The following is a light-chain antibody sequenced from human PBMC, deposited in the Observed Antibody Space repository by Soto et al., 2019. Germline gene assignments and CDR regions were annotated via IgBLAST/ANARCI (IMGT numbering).Light chain of an antibody. CDR3: QQYDNLPPKVT. Sequence: DIQMTQSPSSLSASVGDRVTITCQASQDIRIYLNWLQQKPGKAPKLLIYDASNLERGVPSRFSGSGSGTDFTFTISSLQAEDTATYYCQQYDNLPPKVTFGPGTKVDIK. CDR2: DAS. V-gene: IGKV1-33*01. CDR1: QDIRIY. J-gene: IGKJ3*01.